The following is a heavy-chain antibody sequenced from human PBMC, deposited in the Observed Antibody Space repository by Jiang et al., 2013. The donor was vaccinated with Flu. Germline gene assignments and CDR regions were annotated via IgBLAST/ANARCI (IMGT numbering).Heavy chain of an antibody. J-gene: IGHJ4*02. V-gene: IGHV3-30*02. CDR2: IRFDGSDK. Sequence: QLLESGGGVVQPGGSLRLSCEASGFTFSYYAMSWVRQAPGKGLEWMASIRFDGSDKYYAESVKGRFTISRDNSKNTLYLQMNSLRPEDTSVYYCATLRGSSYDTYLADYWGQGTLVTVSS. CDR1: GFTFSYYA. CDR3: ATLRGSSYDTYLADY. D-gene: IGHD2-2*01.